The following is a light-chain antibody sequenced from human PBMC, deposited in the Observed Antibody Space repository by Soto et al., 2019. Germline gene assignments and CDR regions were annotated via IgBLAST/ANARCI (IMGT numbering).Light chain of an antibody. V-gene: IGKV3-15*01. CDR1: QSVSSN. Sequence: EIVMTQSPATLSVSPGERATLSCRASQSVSSNLAWYQQKPGQAPRLLIYGASTRATGIPARFSGSGSGTEFTLTISSLQSEDFAVYYCQQYNNWPPSAKAYTFGQGTKLEIK. CDR3: QQYNNWPPSAKAYT. J-gene: IGKJ2*01. CDR2: GAS.